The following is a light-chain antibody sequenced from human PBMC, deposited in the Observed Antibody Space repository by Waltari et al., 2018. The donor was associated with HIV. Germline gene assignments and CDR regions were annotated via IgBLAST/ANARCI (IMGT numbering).Light chain of an antibody. Sequence: QSALTQPASVSGSPGQSITISCTGTSSDVGGYNHVSWYQQYPGKAPKLIIYEVSNRPSGVSNRFSASKFGNTASLTISGLQAEDEADYHCCSYTNSNSYVFGTGTKVSVL. CDR2: EVS. CDR1: SSDVGGYNH. CDR3: CSYTNSNSYV. J-gene: IGLJ1*01. V-gene: IGLV2-14*01.